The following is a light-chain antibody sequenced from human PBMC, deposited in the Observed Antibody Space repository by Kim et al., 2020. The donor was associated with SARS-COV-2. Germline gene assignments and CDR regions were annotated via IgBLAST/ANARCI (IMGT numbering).Light chain of an antibody. CDR1: QSVSSSY. J-gene: IGKJ1*01. Sequence: LSPGERATLSCRASQSVSSSYLVWYQQKPGQSPRLLIYAASSRASGIPDRFSGSGSGTDFTLTISRLEPEDFAVYYCQQYVSSVTFGQGTKVDIK. CDR3: QQYVSSVT. V-gene: IGKV3-20*01. CDR2: AAS.